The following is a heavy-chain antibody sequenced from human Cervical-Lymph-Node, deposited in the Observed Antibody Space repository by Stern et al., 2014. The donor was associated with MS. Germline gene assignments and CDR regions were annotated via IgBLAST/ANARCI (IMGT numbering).Heavy chain of an antibody. J-gene: IGHJ6*02. D-gene: IGHD3-16*01. CDR3: ARIKFGDYDYGMDV. V-gene: IGHV2-70*15. CDR2: IDWGEDS. Sequence: QVTLRESGPALVKPTQTLTLTCTFSGFALSTSGMCVSWIRQPPGKALEWLARIDWGEDSYYSTSLKTRLTISQDTSKNQVASTLTDMDPVVTATYYCARIKFGDYDYGMDVWGQGTTVTVSS. CDR1: GFALSTSGMC.